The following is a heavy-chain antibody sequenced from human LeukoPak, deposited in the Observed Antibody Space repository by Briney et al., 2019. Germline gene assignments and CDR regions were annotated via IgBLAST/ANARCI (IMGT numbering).Heavy chain of an antibody. CDR1: GGSISSGSYY. CDR3: ATFRYGLDV. CDR2: IYTSGST. Sequence: SETLSLTCTVSGGSISSGSYYWSWIRQPAGKGLEWIGRIYTSGSTNYNPSLKSRVTISVDTSKNHFSLKLISVTVADTAVYYCATFRYGLDVWGQGTTVTVSS. J-gene: IGHJ6*02. V-gene: IGHV4-61*02.